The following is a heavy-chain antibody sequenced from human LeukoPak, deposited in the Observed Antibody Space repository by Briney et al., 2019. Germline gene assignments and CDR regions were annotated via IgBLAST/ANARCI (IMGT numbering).Heavy chain of an antibody. D-gene: IGHD6-19*01. CDR2: INYSGST. V-gene: IGHV4-34*01. CDR3: ARESPAGKGGFDY. J-gene: IGHJ4*02. CDR1: GVSFSGFY. Sequence: KPSETLSLTCAVYGVSFSGFYWRWIPQPPGKGLGWIGEINYSGSTNHNPSLNRRVTTSVDTTKNQFSLKLSSVTAADTAVYCCARESPAGKGGFDYWGQGTLVTVSS.